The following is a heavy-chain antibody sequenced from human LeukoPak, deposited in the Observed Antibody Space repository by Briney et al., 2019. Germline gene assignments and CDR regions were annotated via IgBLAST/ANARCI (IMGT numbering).Heavy chain of an antibody. CDR3: ARDLSPTG. Sequence: GGSLRLSCAASGFTFSSYWMTWVRQPPGKGLEWVANIKQDGSKKYYVDSMKGRFTISRDNVKNSLYLQMNSMRVEDTAVYYCARDLSPTGWGQGTLVTVSS. CDR2: IKQDGSKK. V-gene: IGHV3-7*01. CDR1: GFTFSSYW. D-gene: IGHD3-9*01. J-gene: IGHJ4*02.